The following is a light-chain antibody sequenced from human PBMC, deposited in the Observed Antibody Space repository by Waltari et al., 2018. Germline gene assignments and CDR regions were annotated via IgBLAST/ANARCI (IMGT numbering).Light chain of an antibody. CDR1: QSLVYSDGNTY. CDR2: KVS. CDR3: MQGTHWRGYT. Sequence: DVVMTQSPHSLPVTLGQPASISCRSSQSLVYSDGNTYLNWFQQRPGQSPRRLIYKVSNRNSGVPDRFSGSGSGTDFTLKISRVEAEDVGVYYCMQGTHWRGYTFGQGTKLEIK. J-gene: IGKJ2*01. V-gene: IGKV2-30*01.